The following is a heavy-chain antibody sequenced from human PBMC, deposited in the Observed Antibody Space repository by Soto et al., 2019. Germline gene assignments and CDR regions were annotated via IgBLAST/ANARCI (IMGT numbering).Heavy chain of an antibody. CDR3: AKAPSAAGAGGAFDI. CDR2: ISYDGSNK. CDR1: GFTFSSYG. J-gene: IGHJ3*02. Sequence: QVQLVESGGGVVQPGRSLRLSCAASGFTFSSYGMQWVRQAPGKGLEWVAVISYDGSNKYYADSVKGRCTISRDNSKNPPHLKMNSLRAEDTAVYYCAKAPSAAGAGGAFDIWGQGTMVTVSS. V-gene: IGHV3-30*18. D-gene: IGHD6-13*01.